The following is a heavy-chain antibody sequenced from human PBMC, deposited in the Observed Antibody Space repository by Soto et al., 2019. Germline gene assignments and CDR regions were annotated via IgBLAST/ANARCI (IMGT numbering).Heavy chain of an antibody. CDR2: IYWDDDK. D-gene: IGHD3-10*01. J-gene: IGHJ5*02. Sequence: QITLKESGPTLVKPTQTLTLTCTFSGFSLSTSGVGVGWIRQPPGKALEWLALIYWDDDKRYSPSLKSRLTIPKXXSXNXXVLTMTNMDPVDTATYYCAHKALLWFGVRTGWFDPWGQGTLVTVSS. CDR1: GFSLSTSGVG. CDR3: AHKALLWFGVRTGWFDP. V-gene: IGHV2-5*02.